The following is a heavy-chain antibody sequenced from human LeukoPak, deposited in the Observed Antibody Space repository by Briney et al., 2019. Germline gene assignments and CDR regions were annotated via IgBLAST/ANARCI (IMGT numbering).Heavy chain of an antibody. J-gene: IGHJ4*02. CDR1: GGSFSGYY. Sequence: SETLSLTCAVYGGSFSGYYWSWIRQPPGKGLEWIGEVNHSGSTNYNPSLKSRVTISVDTSKNQFSLKLSSVTAADTAVYYCASLSGSGSSDCWGQGTLVTVSS. D-gene: IGHD3-10*01. CDR3: ASLSGSGSSDC. V-gene: IGHV4-34*01. CDR2: VNHSGST.